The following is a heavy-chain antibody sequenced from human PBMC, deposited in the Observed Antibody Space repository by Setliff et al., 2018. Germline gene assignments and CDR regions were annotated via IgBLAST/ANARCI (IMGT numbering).Heavy chain of an antibody. CDR1: GGSISSRSYY. CDR2: IYHSGSS. CDR3: ASGLNNRDSTPGDY. V-gene: IGHV4-39*01. Sequence: SETLSLTCTVSGGSISSRSYYWGWIRQPPGKGLEWIGSIYHSGSSYYNPSLRSRVAISVDTSKKQYSLNLNSVTAADTAVYYCASGLNNRDSTPGDYWGQGTLVTVSS. D-gene: IGHD2-21*02. J-gene: IGHJ4*02.